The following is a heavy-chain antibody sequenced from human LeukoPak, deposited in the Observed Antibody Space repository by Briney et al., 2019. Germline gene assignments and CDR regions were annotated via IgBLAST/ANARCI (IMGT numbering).Heavy chain of an antibody. CDR2: IYYSGST. CDR1: GGSISSGDYY. J-gene: IGHJ6*03. D-gene: IGHD1-1*01. Sequence: KPSETLSLTCTVSGGSISSGDYYWSWIRQPPGKGLEWIGYIYYSGSTYYNPSLKSRVIISLDTSKNQFSLKLSSVTAADTAVYYCARGRGNGMNYYYYYMDVWGKGTTVTVSS. CDR3: ARGRGNGMNYYYYYMDV. V-gene: IGHV4-30-4*08.